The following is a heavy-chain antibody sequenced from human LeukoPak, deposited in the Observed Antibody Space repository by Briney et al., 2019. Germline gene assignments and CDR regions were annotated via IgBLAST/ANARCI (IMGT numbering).Heavy chain of an antibody. D-gene: IGHD4-17*01. CDR2: IVVGSGNT. Sequence: SVKVSCKASGFTFTSSAVQWVRQARGQRLEWIGWIVVGSGNTNSAQKFQERVTITRDMSTSTAYMELSSLRSEDTAVYYCAAGDYGDFADFDYWGQGTLVTVSS. J-gene: IGHJ4*02. CDR1: GFTFTSSA. V-gene: IGHV1-58*01. CDR3: AAGDYGDFADFDY.